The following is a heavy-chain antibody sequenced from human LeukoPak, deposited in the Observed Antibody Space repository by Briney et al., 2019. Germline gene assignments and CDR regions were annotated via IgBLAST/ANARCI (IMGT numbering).Heavy chain of an antibody. CDR3: ATRYSSSWYYYYGMDV. D-gene: IGHD6-13*01. CDR2: ITGTGRST. V-gene: IGHV3-23*01. Sequence: GGSLRLSCAASGFTFGSYSMSWVRQAPGKGLEWVSAITGTGRSTYYADSVKGRFTISRDNSKNTLYLQMNSLRAEDTAVYYCATRYSSSWYYYYGMDVWGQGTTVTVSS. J-gene: IGHJ6*02. CDR1: GFTFGSYS.